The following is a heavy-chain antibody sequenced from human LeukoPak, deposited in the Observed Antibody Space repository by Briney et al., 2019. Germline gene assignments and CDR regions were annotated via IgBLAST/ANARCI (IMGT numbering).Heavy chain of an antibody. CDR1: GFTFSSYA. D-gene: IGHD3-22*01. CDR2: ISSNGGST. Sequence: PGGSLRLSCAASGFTFSSYAMHWVRQAPGKGLEYVSAISSNGGSTYYANSVKGRFTISRDNAKNSLYLQMNSLRAEDTAVYYCAKDRYYYDSSGDMDVWGKGTTVTVSS. J-gene: IGHJ6*03. V-gene: IGHV3-64*01. CDR3: AKDRYYYDSSGDMDV.